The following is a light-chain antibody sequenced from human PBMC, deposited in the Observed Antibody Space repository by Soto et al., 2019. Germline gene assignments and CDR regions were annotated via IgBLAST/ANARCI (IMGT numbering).Light chain of an antibody. CDR1: QSVGSN. CDR3: QQYNNWPLT. J-gene: IGKJ4*01. CDR2: GAS. Sequence: EIVMTQSPATLSVAPGERATLSCRASQSVGSNLAWYQQKPGQAPRLLIYGASTRATGIPARFSGSGSETEFTLTISSLQSEDFAVYYCQQYNNWPLTFGGGTKVDIK. V-gene: IGKV3-15*01.